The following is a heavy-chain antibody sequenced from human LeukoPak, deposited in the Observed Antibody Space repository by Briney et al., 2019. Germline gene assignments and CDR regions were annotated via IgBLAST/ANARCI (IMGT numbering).Heavy chain of an antibody. Sequence: GESLKISCKGSGYSFTSYWIGWVRQMPGKGLEWMGIIYPGDSDTRYSPSFQGQVTISADKSISTAYLQWSSLKASDTAMYYCARQGGGVVVSAARAGYYGMDVWGQGTTVTVSS. V-gene: IGHV5-51*01. CDR1: GYSFTSYW. D-gene: IGHD2-2*01. J-gene: IGHJ6*02. CDR3: ARQGGGVVVSAARAGYYGMDV. CDR2: IYPGDSDT.